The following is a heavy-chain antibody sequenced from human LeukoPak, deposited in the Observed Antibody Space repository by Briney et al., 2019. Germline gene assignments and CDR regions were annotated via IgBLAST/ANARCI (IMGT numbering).Heavy chain of an antibody. J-gene: IGHJ3*02. Sequence: SVKVSCKASGDTFIPYTFSWVRQAPGQGLEWIGRIIPSLDVANYAQKFQGRVTITADESTSTAYMELSSLRSEDTAVYYCARDGGPTGTGAFDIWGQGTMVTVSS. D-gene: IGHD1-1*01. CDR2: IIPSLDVA. V-gene: IGHV1-69*04. CDR1: GDTFIPYT. CDR3: ARDGGPTGTGAFDI.